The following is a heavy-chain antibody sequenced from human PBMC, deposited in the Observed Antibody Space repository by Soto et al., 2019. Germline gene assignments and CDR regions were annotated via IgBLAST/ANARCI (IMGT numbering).Heavy chain of an antibody. J-gene: IGHJ4*02. V-gene: IGHV3-21*01. CDR1: GFNFRRYS. CDR3: ARIRNSYGSQSYLIDY. D-gene: IGHD3-10*01. Sequence: GGSLRLSCAASGFNFRRYSMNWVRQAPGKGLEWVSSISSSSGYIYYADSLQGRLTISRDNAKNSLFLQMNILRAEDTAVYYCARIRNSYGSQSYLIDYWGQGTLVTVSS. CDR2: ISSSSGYI.